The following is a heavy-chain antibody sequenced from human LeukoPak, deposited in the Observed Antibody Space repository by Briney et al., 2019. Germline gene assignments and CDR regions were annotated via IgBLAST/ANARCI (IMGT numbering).Heavy chain of an antibody. J-gene: IGHJ4*02. Sequence: SETLSLTCAVYGGSFSGYYWSWIRQPPGKGLEWIGEINHSGSTNYNPSLKGRVTISVDTSKKQFSLKLSSVTAADTAVYYCVTYYFDSSGPKKNYWGQGTLVTVSS. D-gene: IGHD3-22*01. V-gene: IGHV4-34*01. CDR1: GGSFSGYY. CDR2: INHSGST. CDR3: VTYYFDSSGPKKNY.